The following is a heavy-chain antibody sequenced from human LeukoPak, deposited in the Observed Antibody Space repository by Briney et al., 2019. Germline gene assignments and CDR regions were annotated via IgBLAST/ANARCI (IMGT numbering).Heavy chain of an antibody. CDR3: ARDHRWELLDY. D-gene: IGHD1-26*01. Sequence: ASVKVSCKASGYTFTGYYMHWVRQAPGQGLEWMGWISAYNGNTNYAQKLQGRVTMTTDTSTSTAYMELRSLRSDDTAVYYCARDHRWELLDYWGQGTLVTVSS. CDR2: ISAYNGNT. J-gene: IGHJ4*02. CDR1: GYTFTGYY. V-gene: IGHV1-18*04.